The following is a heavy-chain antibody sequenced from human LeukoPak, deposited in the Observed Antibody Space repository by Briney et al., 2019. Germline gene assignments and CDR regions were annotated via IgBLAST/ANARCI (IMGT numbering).Heavy chain of an antibody. J-gene: IGHJ4*02. D-gene: IGHD2-2*02. Sequence: ASVKVSCKASGYTFTNYGISWVRQAPGQGLEWMGWINPNSGGTNYAQKFQGRVTMTRDTSISTAYMELSRLRSDDTAVYYCARDPRRYCSSTSCYSVGDYWGQGTLVTVSS. CDR1: GYTFTNYG. V-gene: IGHV1-2*02. CDR2: INPNSGGT. CDR3: ARDPRRYCSSTSCYSVGDY.